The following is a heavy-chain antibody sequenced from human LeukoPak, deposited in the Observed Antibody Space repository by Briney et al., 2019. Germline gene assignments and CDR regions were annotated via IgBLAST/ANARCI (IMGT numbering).Heavy chain of an antibody. D-gene: IGHD3-10*01. Sequence: SETLSLTCTVSGGSISSSSYYWGWIRQPPGKGLEWIGSIYYSGSTYYNPSLKSRVTISVDTSKNQFSLKLSSVTAADTAVYYCARVYIQGFGVRNYYYYMDVWGKGTTVTVSS. CDR1: GGSISSSSYY. V-gene: IGHV4-39*07. J-gene: IGHJ6*03. CDR2: IYYSGST. CDR3: ARVYIQGFGVRNYYYYMDV.